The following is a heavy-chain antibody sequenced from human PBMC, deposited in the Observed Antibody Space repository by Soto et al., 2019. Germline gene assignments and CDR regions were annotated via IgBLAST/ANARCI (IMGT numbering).Heavy chain of an antibody. CDR1: GFTFSSYS. CDR3: ARDPRVVATGYFDY. Sequence: EVQLVESGGGRVKPGGSLRLSCAASGFTFSSYSMNWVRQAPGKGLEWVSSISSSSSYIYYADSVKGRFTISRDNAKNSLYLQMNSLRAEDTAVYYCARDPRVVATGYFDYWGQGTLVTVSS. J-gene: IGHJ4*02. CDR2: ISSSSSYI. D-gene: IGHD5-12*01. V-gene: IGHV3-21*01.